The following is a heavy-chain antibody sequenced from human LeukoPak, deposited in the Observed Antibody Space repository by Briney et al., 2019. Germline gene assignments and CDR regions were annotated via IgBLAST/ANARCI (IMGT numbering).Heavy chain of an antibody. CDR1: GFTFSSYA. V-gene: IGHV3-23*01. Sequence: GGSLRLSCAASGFTFSSYAMSWVRQAPGKGLEWVSAISGSGGSTYYADSVKGRFTISRDNSKNTLYLQMNSLRAEDTAVYYCAGGGFGGSGSYDPYYYYGMDVWGQGTTVTVSS. J-gene: IGHJ6*02. CDR2: ISGSGGST. D-gene: IGHD3-10*01. CDR3: AGGGFGGSGSYDPYYYYGMDV.